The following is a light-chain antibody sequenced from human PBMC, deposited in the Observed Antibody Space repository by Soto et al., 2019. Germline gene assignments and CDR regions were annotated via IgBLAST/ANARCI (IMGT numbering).Light chain of an antibody. CDR3: QLYGGSPLYT. J-gene: IGKJ2*01. CDR1: QSVSSTY. CDR2: GAS. V-gene: IGKV3-20*01. Sequence: PGARVTLSCRTSQSVSSTYLAWYQQRPGQAPRLLIYGASSRATGIPDRFTGSTSGTDFTLTISSLEPEDFAVYYCQLYGGSPLYTFGQGTKLEIK.